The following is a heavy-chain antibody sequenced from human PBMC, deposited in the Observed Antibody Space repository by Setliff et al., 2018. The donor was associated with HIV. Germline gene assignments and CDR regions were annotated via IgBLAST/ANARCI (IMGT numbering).Heavy chain of an antibody. V-gene: IGHV4-61*02. CDR3: ARVPVLPAPRFDY. CDR2: INTSGST. J-gene: IGHJ4*02. CDR1: GGSISSGSYY. D-gene: IGHD2-2*01. Sequence: PSETLSLTCTVSGGSISSGSYYWSWIRQPAGKGLEWIGRINTSGSTNYNPSLKSRVTMSVDTSKNQFSLKLSSVTAADTALYFCARVPVLPAPRFDYWGQGTLVTVSS.